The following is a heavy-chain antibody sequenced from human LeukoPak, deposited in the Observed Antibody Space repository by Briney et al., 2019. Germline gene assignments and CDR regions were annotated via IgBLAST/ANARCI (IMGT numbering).Heavy chain of an antibody. CDR2: IYPGDSDT. D-gene: IGHD3-22*01. CDR3: ARGGYDSSGYPDY. Sequence: GASLKISCEGSGSIFTSYWIGGVRQLPGKGQEWMGIIYPGDSDTRYSPSFQGQVTISADKSISTAYLQWSSLKASDTAMYYCARGGYDSSGYPDYWGQGTLVTVSS. J-gene: IGHJ4*02. CDR1: GSIFTSYW. V-gene: IGHV5-51*01.